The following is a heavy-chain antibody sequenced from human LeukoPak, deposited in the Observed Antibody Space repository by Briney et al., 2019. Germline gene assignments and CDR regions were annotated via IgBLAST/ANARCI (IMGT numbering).Heavy chain of an antibody. V-gene: IGHV4-34*01. J-gene: IGHJ6*02. Sequence: SETLSLTCAVYGGSFSGYYWSWIRQPPGKGLEWIGEINHSGSTNYNPSLKSRVTISVDTSKNQFSLKLSSVTAADTAVYYCARGGPPMVRDYCYYGMDVWGQGTTVTVSS. D-gene: IGHD3-10*01. CDR3: ARGGPPMVRDYCYYGMDV. CDR1: GGSFSGYY. CDR2: INHSGST.